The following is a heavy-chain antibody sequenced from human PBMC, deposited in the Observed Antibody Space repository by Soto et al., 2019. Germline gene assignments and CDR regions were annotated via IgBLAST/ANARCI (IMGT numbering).Heavy chain of an antibody. CDR1: GFTFSSYW. CDR2: IKQDGSEK. CDR3: ARQQTELNYYYYYYMDV. V-gene: IGHV3-7*01. J-gene: IGHJ6*03. Sequence: GGSLRLSCAASGFTFSSYWMSWVRQAPGKGLEWVANIKQDGSEKYYVDSVKGRFTISRDNAKNSLYLQMNSLRAEDTAVYYCARQQTELNYYYYYYMDVWGKGTAVTVSS.